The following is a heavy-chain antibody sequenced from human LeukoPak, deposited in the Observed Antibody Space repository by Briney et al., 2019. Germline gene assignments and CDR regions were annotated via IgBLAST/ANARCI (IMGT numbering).Heavy chain of an antibody. Sequence: KPSETLSLTYTVSGDSLSSYYGSWIRQPAAKALEWIGRIYTSGSTNYNPSLKSRVTMSVDTSKNQFSLKLSSVTAADTAVYYCARDIGSDMDVWGKGTTVTVSS. CDR3: ARDIGSDMDV. CDR1: GDSLSSYY. CDR2: IYTSGST. D-gene: IGHD3-10*01. V-gene: IGHV4-4*07. J-gene: IGHJ6*03.